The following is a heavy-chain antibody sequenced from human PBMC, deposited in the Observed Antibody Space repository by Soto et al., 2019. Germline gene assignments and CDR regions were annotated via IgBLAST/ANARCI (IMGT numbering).Heavy chain of an antibody. D-gene: IGHD3-16*01. J-gene: IGHJ4*02. Sequence: QVQLVQSGAEVKKPGSSVKVSCKASGGTFSSYAIDWVRQAPGQGLEWMGGIIPIFGTADYAQKFQGRVTIPADESTSTAYMELSSLRSEDTAVYYCARGQTGGGWGYYDYWGQGTLVTVSS. CDR3: ARGQTGGGWGYYDY. CDR1: GGTFSSYA. CDR2: IIPIFGTA. V-gene: IGHV1-69*12.